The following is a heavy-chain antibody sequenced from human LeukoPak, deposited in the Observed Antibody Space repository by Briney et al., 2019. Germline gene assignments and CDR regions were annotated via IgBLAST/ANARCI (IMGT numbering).Heavy chain of an antibody. D-gene: IGHD1-1*01. Sequence: TGGSLRLSCAVSGFSFSSYGMSWVRQTPGKGLEWVSTISVSAATNYADSVKGRFTISRDNSKNTLYLQMNNLRAEDTALYYCSKKALSTGFSHYDIWGLGTMVTVSS. J-gene: IGHJ3*02. CDR3: SKKALSTGFSHYDI. CDR1: GFSFSSYG. V-gene: IGHV3-23*01. CDR2: ISVSAAT.